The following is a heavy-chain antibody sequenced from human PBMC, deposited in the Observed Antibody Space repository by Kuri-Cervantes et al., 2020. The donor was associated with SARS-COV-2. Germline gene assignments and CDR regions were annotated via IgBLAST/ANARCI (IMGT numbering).Heavy chain of an antibody. CDR2: ISGSGGST. D-gene: IGHD2-15*01. CDR1: GFTFSSYA. CDR3: AKDRVYCSGGSCPLYY. V-gene: IGHV3-23*01. J-gene: IGHJ4*02. Sequence: LSLTCAASGFTFSSYAMSWVRQAPGKGLEWVSAISGSGGSTYYADSVKGRFTISRDNSKNTLYLQMNSLRAEDTAVYYCAKDRVYCSGGSCPLYYWGQGTLVTVSS.